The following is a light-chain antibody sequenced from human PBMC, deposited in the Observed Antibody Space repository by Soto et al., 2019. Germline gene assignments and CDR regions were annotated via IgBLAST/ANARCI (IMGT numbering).Light chain of an antibody. J-gene: IGKJ3*01. CDR1: QSVTLNY. V-gene: IGKV3-20*01. CDR2: GVS. Sequence: EIVLTQSPDTLSLSPGERATLSCRASQSVTLNYLAWYQHKPGQAPRLLISGVSRRATGIPDRFSGSGSGTDFTLTITRLEPDDFAVYYCQQYCGSPFTFGPGTKVEIK. CDR3: QQYCGSPFT.